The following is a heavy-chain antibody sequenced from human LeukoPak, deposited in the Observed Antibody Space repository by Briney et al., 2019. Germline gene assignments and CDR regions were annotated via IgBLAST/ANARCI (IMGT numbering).Heavy chain of an antibody. Sequence: GGSLRLSCAASGFTFDDYGMSWVRQAPGKGLEWVSGINWNGGSTGYADSVKGRFTIPRDNVKNSLYLQMKSLRAEDTAVYYCARDWSGSGWYGYWGQGTLVTVSS. J-gene: IGHJ4*02. V-gene: IGHV3-20*04. CDR1: GFTFDDYG. CDR3: ARDWSGSGWYGY. D-gene: IGHD6-19*01. CDR2: INWNGGST.